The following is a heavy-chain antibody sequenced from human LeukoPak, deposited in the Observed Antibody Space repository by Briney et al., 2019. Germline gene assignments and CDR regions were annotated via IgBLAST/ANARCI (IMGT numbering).Heavy chain of an antibody. CDR3: AIEYYYGSGSYYRGNWFDP. D-gene: IGHD3-10*01. CDR1: GGSLSSYS. J-gene: IGHJ5*02. Sequence: SETLSLTCAVLGGSLSSYSWSWIRQPPGKGLEWIGEINHSGISNYNPSLKSRVSISADTSKNQFSLKLSSVTAADTAVYYCAIEYYYGSGSYYRGNWFDPWGQGTLVTVSS. V-gene: IGHV4-34*01. CDR2: INHSGIS.